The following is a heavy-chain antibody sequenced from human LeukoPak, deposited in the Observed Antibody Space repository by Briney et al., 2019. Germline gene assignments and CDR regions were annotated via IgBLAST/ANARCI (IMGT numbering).Heavy chain of an antibody. J-gene: IGHJ5*02. Sequence: GSLRLSCAASGFTFSSYAMSWVRQAPGKGLEWVSAISGSGGSTYYADSVKGRFTISRDNSKNTLYLQMNSLRAEDTAVYSCARGADGVSSNSRGWFDPWGQGTLVTVSS. D-gene: IGHD2-15*01. CDR1: GFTFSSYA. V-gene: IGHV3-23*01. CDR3: ARGADGVSSNSRGWFDP. CDR2: ISGSGGST.